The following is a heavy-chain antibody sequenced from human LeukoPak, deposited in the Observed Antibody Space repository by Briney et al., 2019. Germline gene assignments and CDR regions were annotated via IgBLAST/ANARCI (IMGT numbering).Heavy chain of an antibody. D-gene: IGHD6-6*01. CDR1: GGSITVYY. CDR2: ISYSGST. V-gene: IGHV4-59*12. CDR3: ARGGSRSYTSSTLDY. Sequence: SETLSLTCSVSGGSITVYYWNWIRQSPGKGLEWIGSISYSGSTNYNPSLKSRVTISIDTSRNRFSLKVSSVIAADTAMYYCARGGSRSYTSSTLDYWGQGTLVTVSS. J-gene: IGHJ4*02.